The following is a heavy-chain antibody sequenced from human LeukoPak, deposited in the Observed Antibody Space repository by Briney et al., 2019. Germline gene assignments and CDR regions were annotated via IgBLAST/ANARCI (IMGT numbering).Heavy chain of an antibody. V-gene: IGHV3-23*01. CDR3: ARSRGPGSHWFDP. CDR2: LSDRT. J-gene: IGHJ5*02. Sequence: GGSLRLSCAASGFTFSRYALSWVRQGPGKGLEWVSTLSDRTYYADSVQGRFTISGDISKNMVYLQMDSLTGDDTAAYFCARSRGPGSHWFDPWGQGTLVTVSS. D-gene: IGHD3-10*01. CDR1: GFTFSRYA.